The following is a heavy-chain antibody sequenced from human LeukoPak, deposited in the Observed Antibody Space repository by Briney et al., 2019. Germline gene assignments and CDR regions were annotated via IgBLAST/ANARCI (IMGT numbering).Heavy chain of an antibody. CDR1: GFTFSSFA. CDR2: ICASGGST. Sequence: GGSLRLSCAASGFTFSSFAMSWVRQAPGKGLEWVSPICASGGSTYYADSVKGRFTISRDNSKNMLYLQMNSLRAEDTAVYYCAKGNYYDRSGYYGLDYWGQGTLVTVSS. CDR3: AKGNYYDRSGYYGLDY. V-gene: IGHV3-23*01. D-gene: IGHD3-22*01. J-gene: IGHJ4*02.